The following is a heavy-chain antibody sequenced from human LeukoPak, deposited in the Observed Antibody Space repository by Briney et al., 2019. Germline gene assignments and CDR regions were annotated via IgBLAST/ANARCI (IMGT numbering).Heavy chain of an antibody. CDR1: GYTFTSYG. CDR2: ISAYNGNT. V-gene: IGHV1-18*01. D-gene: IGHD3-9*01. Sequence: ASVKVSCKASGYTFTSYGISWVRQAPGQGLEWMGRISAYNGNTNYAQKLQGRVTMTTDTSTSTAYMELRSLKSDDTAVYYCARAGPNYDILTGYYDDAFDIWGQGTMVTVSS. CDR3: ARAGPNYDILTGYYDDAFDI. J-gene: IGHJ3*02.